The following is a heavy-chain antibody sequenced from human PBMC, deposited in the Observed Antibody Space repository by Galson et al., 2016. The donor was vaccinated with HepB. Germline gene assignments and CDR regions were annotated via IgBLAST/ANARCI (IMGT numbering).Heavy chain of an antibody. V-gene: IGHV5-10-1*01. CDR3: ARQTVRYYYGMDV. Sequence: QSGAEVKKPGESLRISCKGPGYSFSNHYINWVRQMPGKGLEWMGRIDPSDSDTDYSPSFQGHVIIPVDKSIGTAHLQWSSLKVSDTAIYYCARQTVRYYYGMDVWGQGTTVSVSS. D-gene: IGHD4-17*01. CDR1: GYSFSNHY. J-gene: IGHJ6*02. CDR2: IDPSDSDT.